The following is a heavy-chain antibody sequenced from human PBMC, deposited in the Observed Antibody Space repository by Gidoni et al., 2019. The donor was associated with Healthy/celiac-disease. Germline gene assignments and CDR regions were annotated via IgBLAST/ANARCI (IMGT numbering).Heavy chain of an antibody. CDR1: GFSLSTSGVG. CDR3: AHTVDIWSGYYIESKPDWFDY. J-gene: IGHJ4*02. D-gene: IGHD3-3*01. Sequence: QITLNESGPTLVKPTQTLTLTCTFSGFSLSTSGVGVGWTSQPPGKALEWLALIYWDDDKLYTPALKSRLTITKDTYKNQVVLTMTNMDPVETATYYCAHTVDIWSGYYIESKPDWFDYWGQGTLVTVSS. V-gene: IGHV2-5*02. CDR2: IYWDDDK.